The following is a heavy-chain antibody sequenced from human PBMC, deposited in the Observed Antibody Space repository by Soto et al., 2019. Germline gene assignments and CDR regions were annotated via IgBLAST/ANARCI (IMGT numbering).Heavy chain of an antibody. Sequence: SETLSLTCAVYGGSFSGYYWSWIRQPPGKGLEWIGEINHSGSTNYNPSLKSRVTISVDTSKNQFSLKLSSVTAADTAVYYCAVATHYSPPYYYYGMDVRGQGTTVTVSS. CDR2: INHSGST. CDR3: AVATHYSPPYYYYGMDV. CDR1: GGSFSGYY. V-gene: IGHV4-34*01. D-gene: IGHD5-12*01. J-gene: IGHJ6*02.